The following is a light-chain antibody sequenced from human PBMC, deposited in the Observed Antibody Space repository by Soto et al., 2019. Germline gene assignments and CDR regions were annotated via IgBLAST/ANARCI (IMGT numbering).Light chain of an antibody. J-gene: IGKJ5*01. CDR3: QHYGSSPPIT. V-gene: IGKV3-20*01. CDR1: QSVRSTS. CDR2: GAS. Sequence: DIGLSQSPGTLSLSPGERATLSCRASQSVRSTSLAWYQQKPGQAPRLLIYGASSRATGIPDRFSGGGSGTDFTLTISRLEPEDFAVYYCQHYGSSPPITFGQGTRLEI.